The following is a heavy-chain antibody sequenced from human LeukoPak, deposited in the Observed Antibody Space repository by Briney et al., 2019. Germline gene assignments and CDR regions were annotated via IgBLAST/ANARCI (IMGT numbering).Heavy chain of an antibody. CDR1: GGSISSYY. CDR2: IYYSGST. D-gene: IGHD3-22*01. Sequence: SETLSLTCTVSGGSISSYYWSWIRQPPGKGLEWFGYIYYSGSTNYNPSLKSRVTISVDTSKNQFSLKLSSVTAADTAVYYCARLGYYDSSGYFDTWGQGTMVTVSS. J-gene: IGHJ3*02. CDR3: ARLGYYDSSGYFDT. V-gene: IGHV4-59*08.